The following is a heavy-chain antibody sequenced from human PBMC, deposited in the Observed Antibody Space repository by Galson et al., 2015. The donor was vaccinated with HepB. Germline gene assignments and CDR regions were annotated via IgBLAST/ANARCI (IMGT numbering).Heavy chain of an antibody. CDR3: VKSSHNYGATYFDY. CDR2: ISSNGENT. D-gene: IGHD4/OR15-4a*01. CDR1: GFTFSTYA. J-gene: IGHJ4*02. V-gene: IGHV3-64D*06. Sequence: SLRLPCAASGFTFSTYAMHWVRQALGKGLEYVSSISSNGENTYYADSVKGRFTISRDNSKNTQYLQMASLSAEDTAAYYCVKSSHNYGATYFDYWGQGTLVTVSS.